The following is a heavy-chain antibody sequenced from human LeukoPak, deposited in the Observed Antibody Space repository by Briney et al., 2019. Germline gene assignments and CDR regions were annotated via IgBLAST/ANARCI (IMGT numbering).Heavy chain of an antibody. V-gene: IGHV1-58*02. Sequence: ASVKVSCKASGFTFTSSAMQWVRQARGQRLEWIGWIVVGSGNTNYAQKFQERVTITRDMSTSTAYMELSSLRSEDTAVYYCAAGPPPCCSGGSCYSDGTVFDYWGQGTLVTVSS. D-gene: IGHD2-15*01. CDR3: AAGPPPCCSGGSCYSDGTVFDY. CDR2: IVVGSGNT. CDR1: GFTFTSSA. J-gene: IGHJ4*02.